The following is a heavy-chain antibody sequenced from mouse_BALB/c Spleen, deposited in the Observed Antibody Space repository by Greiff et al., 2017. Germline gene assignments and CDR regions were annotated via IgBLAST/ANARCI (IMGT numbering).Heavy chain of an antibody. D-gene: IGHD2-1*01. CDR3: ARGNYGRYFDV. CDR1: GYTFTSYW. Sequence: QVQLQQSGAELAKPGASVKMSCKASGYTFTSYWMHWVKQRPGQGLEWIGYINPSTGYTEYNQKFKDKATLTADKSSSTAYMQLSSLTSEDSAVYYCARGNYGRYFDVWGAGTTVTVSS. J-gene: IGHJ1*01. CDR2: INPSTGYT. V-gene: IGHV1-7*01.